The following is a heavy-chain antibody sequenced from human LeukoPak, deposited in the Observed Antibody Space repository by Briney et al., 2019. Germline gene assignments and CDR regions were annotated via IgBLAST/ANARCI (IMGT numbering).Heavy chain of an antibody. CDR2: IWYDGSNK. Sequence: GGSLRLSCAASGFTFSSYWMSWVRQAPGKGLEWVAVIWYDGSNKYYADSVKGRFTISRDNSKNTLYLQMNSLRAEDTAVYYCASDYDILTGPSGDYFDYWGQGTLVTVSS. CDR1: GFTFSSYW. V-gene: IGHV3-33*08. CDR3: ASDYDILTGPSGDYFDY. D-gene: IGHD3-9*01. J-gene: IGHJ4*02.